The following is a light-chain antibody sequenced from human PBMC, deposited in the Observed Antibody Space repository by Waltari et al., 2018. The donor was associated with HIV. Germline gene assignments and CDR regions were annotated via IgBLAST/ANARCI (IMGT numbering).Light chain of an antibody. J-gene: IGKJ2*01. CDR1: HNINNY. V-gene: IGKV3-15*01. Sequence: EVVMTQSPATLSVSPGGRATLSCRASHNINNYLAWYQQKPGQAPRLLISGASTRVFGVPARFTGTVSGTEFTLTISSLQSEDSAVYYGQQYSDWPPYTFGRGTKLEIE. CDR2: GAS. CDR3: QQYSDWPPYT.